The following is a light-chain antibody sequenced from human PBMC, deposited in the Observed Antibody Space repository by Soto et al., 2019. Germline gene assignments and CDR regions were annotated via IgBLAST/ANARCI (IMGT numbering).Light chain of an antibody. CDR1: SSDVGGYNY. J-gene: IGLJ2*01. V-gene: IGLV2-14*01. CDR2: EVS. CDR3: SSYTSSSTVL. Sequence: QSALTQPASVSGSPGQSITISRTGTSSDVGGYNYVSWYQQHPGKAPKLMIYEVSYRPSGVSNRFSGSKSGNTASLTISGLQAEDEADYYCSSYTSSSTVLFGGGTKLTVL.